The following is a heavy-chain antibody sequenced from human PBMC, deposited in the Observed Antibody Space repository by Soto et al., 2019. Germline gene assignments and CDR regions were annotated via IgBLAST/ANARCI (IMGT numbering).Heavy chain of an antibody. J-gene: IGHJ4*02. V-gene: IGHV3-48*03. CDR3: ARVGSDYDFWSGYYYFDY. CDR2: ISSSGSTI. Sequence: GGSLRLSCAASGFTFSSYEMNWVRQAPGKGLEWVSYISSSGSTIYYADSVKGRFTISRDNAKNSLYLHMNSLRAEDTAVYYCARVGSDYDFWSGYYYFDYWGQGTLVTVSS. CDR1: GFTFSSYE. D-gene: IGHD3-3*01.